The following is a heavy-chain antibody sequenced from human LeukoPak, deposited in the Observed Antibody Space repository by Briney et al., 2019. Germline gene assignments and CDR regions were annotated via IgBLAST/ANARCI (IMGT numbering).Heavy chain of an antibody. D-gene: IGHD4-17*01. CDR3: ARYAVTRDEGGGSNRFDS. Sequence: GGSLRLSCAASGFTFSSYAMSWVRQAPGKGLEWVSAVSGSGVTTYYPDSLQGRFTISRDNSKNTLYLQMNSLRDEDTAAYYCARYAVTRDEGGGSNRFDSWGQGTLVAV. CDR1: GFTFSSYA. J-gene: IGHJ5*01. V-gene: IGHV3-23*01. CDR2: VSGSGVTT.